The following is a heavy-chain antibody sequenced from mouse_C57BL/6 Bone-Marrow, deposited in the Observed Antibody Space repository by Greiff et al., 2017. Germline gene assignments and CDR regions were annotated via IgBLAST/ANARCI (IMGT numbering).Heavy chain of an antibody. CDR1: GYTFTDYE. Sequence: VQLQQSGAELVRPGASVTLSCKASGYTFTDYEMHWVKQTPVHGLEWIGAIDPETGGTAYNQKFKGKAILTADKSSSTAYMELRSLTSEDSAVYYCTRGGYWYFDVGGTGTTVTVSA. V-gene: IGHV1-15*01. CDR3: TRGGYWYFDV. J-gene: IGHJ1*03. CDR2: IDPETGGT.